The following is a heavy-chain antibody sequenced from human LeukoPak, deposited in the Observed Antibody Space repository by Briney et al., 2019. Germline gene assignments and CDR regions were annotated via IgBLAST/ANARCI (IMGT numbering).Heavy chain of an antibody. J-gene: IGHJ4*02. CDR1: GFTFSSYE. CDR2: ISSSGSTI. V-gene: IGHV3-48*03. Sequence: GRSLRLSCAASGFTFSSYEMNWVRQAPGKGLEWVSYISSSGSTIYYADSVKGRFTISRDNAKNSLYLQMNSLRAEDTAVYYCAREWSSGWTYDYWGQGTLVTVSS. CDR3: AREWSSGWTYDY. D-gene: IGHD6-19*01.